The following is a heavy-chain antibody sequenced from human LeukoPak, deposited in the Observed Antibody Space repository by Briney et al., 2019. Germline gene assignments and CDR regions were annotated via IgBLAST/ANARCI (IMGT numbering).Heavy chain of an antibody. Sequence: GGSLTLFCAASGFPFRNYVIMGLRQAPGKGLEWVSGISGSGVTAYYADSVKGRFTISRDSSKNTLYLQMNSLRADDTAVYYCAKEAPYCGGDCYGVFDYWGQGNLVTVSS. CDR1: GFPFRNYV. V-gene: IGHV3-23*01. CDR2: ISGSGVTA. CDR3: AKEAPYCGGDCYGVFDY. D-gene: IGHD2-21*02. J-gene: IGHJ4*02.